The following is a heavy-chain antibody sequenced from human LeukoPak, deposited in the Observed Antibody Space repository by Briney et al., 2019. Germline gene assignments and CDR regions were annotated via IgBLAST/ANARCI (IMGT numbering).Heavy chain of an antibody. CDR1: GYTFTGYY. CDR2: INPNSGGT. CDR3: ALGEDYYGSGSYVKDY. D-gene: IGHD3-10*01. J-gene: IGHJ4*02. Sequence: ASVKVSCKASGYTFTGYYMHWVRQAPGQGLEWMGRINPNSGGTNYAQKFQGKVTMTRDTSISTAYMELSRLRSDDTAVYYCALGEDYYGSGSYVKDYWGQGTLVTVSS. V-gene: IGHV1-2*06.